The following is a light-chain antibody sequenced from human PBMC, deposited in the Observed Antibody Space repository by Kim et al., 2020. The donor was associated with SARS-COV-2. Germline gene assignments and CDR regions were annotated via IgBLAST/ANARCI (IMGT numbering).Light chain of an antibody. CDR1: SRDVGGYDS. Sequence: GPSVPFSCPGPSRDVGGYDSVSWYQQYPGKAPKLMVYEVTKRPSGVPDRFSGSKSANTASLTVSGLQPEDEAVYYCCSYAGTNNLLFGGGTQLTVL. J-gene: IGLJ3*02. V-gene: IGLV2-8*01. CDR3: CSYAGTNNLL. CDR2: EVT.